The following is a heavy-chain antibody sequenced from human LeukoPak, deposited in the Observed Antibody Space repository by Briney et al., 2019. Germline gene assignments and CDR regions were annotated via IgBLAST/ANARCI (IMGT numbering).Heavy chain of an antibody. CDR1: GFTFSSYA. V-gene: IGHV3-23*01. Sequence: GGSLRLSCAASGFTFSSYAMSWVRPAPGKGLEWVSAISGSGGSTYYADSVKGRFTISRDNSKNTLYLQMNSLRAEDTAVYYCAKDHLPYCSGGSCYPIGYWGQGTLVTVSS. CDR3: AKDHLPYCSGGSCYPIGY. D-gene: IGHD2-15*01. J-gene: IGHJ4*02. CDR2: ISGSGGST.